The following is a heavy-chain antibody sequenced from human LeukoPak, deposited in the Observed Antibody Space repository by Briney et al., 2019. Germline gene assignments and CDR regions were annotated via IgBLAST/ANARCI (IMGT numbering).Heavy chain of an antibody. J-gene: IGHJ1*01. Sequence: PSETLSLTCTVSGGSISSSSYYWGWIRQPPGKGQEWIGSIYYSGSTYYNPSLKSRVTISVDTSKNQFSLKLSSVTAADTAVYYCARHKLSIQHWGQGTLVTVSS. CDR2: IYYSGST. CDR3: ARHKLSIQH. D-gene: IGHD2/OR15-2a*01. CDR1: GGSISSSSYY. V-gene: IGHV4-39*01.